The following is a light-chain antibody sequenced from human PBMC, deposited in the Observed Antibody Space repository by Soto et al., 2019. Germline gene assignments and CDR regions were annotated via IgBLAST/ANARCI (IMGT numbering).Light chain of an antibody. CDR3: SSYTSISTYV. CDR2: DVT. CDR1: SSEVGGYNF. V-gene: IGLV2-14*01. Sequence: HSLLTQPASVSGSPGQSITISCPGTSSEVGGYNFVSWYQQHPDKAPKLMIYDVTNRHSGVSNRFSGSKSGNTASLTISVLQAEDEADYYCSSYTSISTYVFGTGTKVTVL. J-gene: IGLJ1*01.